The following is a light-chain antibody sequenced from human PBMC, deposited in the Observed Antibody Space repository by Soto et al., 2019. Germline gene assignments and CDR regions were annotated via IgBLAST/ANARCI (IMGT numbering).Light chain of an antibody. CDR2: NTN. Sequence: QSALTQPPSASGTPGQRVTISCSGSSSNIGTNTVNWYQQFPGSAPQLLLYNTNQRPSGVPGRFSGSKSGTSASLAISGLQSEDEADYSCAAWDGSLDVVLFGGGTKLTVL. CDR3: AAWDGSLDVVL. V-gene: IGLV1-44*01. CDR1: SSNIGTNT. J-gene: IGLJ2*01.